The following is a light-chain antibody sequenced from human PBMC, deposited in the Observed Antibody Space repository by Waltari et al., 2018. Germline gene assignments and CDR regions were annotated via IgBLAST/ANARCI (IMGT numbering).Light chain of an antibody. Sequence: LQMPQSPSSLSASVGDRLTLTCRASQVIGNALAWYQQKPGKAPKLLFYAASRLESGVPSRFSGSGSGTDYTLTISSLQPEDFATYYCQQYYSIALNFGGGTKVEIK. CDR2: AAS. CDR1: QVIGNA. CDR3: QQYYSIALN. J-gene: IGKJ4*01. V-gene: IGKV1-NL1*01.